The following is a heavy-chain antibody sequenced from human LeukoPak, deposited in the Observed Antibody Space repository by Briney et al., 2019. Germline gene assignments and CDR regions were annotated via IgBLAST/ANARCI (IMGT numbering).Heavy chain of an antibody. D-gene: IGHD2-2*02. CDR3: ARSRYCSSTSCYRWFDP. Sequence: GGSLRLSCAASRFTFSDYYMSWIRQAPGKGLEWVSYISSSGSTIYYADSVKGRFTTSRDNAKNSLYLQMNSLRDEDTAVYYCARSRYCSSTSCYRWFDPWGQGTLVTVSS. V-gene: IGHV3-11*04. CDR1: RFTFSDYY. CDR2: ISSSGSTI. J-gene: IGHJ5*02.